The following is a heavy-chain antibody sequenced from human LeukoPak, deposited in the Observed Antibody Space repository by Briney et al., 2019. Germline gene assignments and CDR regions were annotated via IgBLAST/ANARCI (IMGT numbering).Heavy chain of an antibody. CDR2: ISAYNGNT. D-gene: IGHD2-2*02. CDR1: GYTFTSYG. V-gene: IGHV1-18*01. CDR3: ARRYCSSTSCYTGFDY. Sequence: ASVKVSCKASGYTFTSYGISWVRQAPGQGLEWMGWISAYNGNTNYAQKLQGRATMTTDTSTSTAYMELRSLRSDDTAVYYCARRYCSSTSCYTGFDYWGQGTLVTVSS. J-gene: IGHJ4*02.